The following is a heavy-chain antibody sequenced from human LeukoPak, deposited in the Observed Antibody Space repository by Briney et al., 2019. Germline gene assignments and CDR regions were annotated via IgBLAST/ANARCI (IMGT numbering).Heavy chain of an antibody. D-gene: IGHD1-1*01. J-gene: IGHJ3*02. CDR3: ARTQGNDAFDI. Sequence: PSETLSLTCAVYGGSFSGYYWSWIRQPPGKGLEWIGYIYYSGSTYYNPSLKSRVTISVDTSKNQFSLKLSSVTAADTAVYYCARTQGNDAFDIWGQGTMVTVSS. CDR1: GGSFSGYY. V-gene: IGHV4-30-4*08. CDR2: IYYSGST.